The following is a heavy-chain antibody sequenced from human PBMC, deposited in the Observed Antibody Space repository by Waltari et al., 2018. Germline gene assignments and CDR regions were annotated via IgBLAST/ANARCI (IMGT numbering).Heavy chain of an antibody. V-gene: IGHV3-7*01. CDR3: ATQSWSNFEY. D-gene: IGHD3-3*01. CDR1: EFTFAYYW. CDR2: IKEDGSEK. J-gene: IGHJ4*02. Sequence: EVQLVESGGGLVQLGGSLRLSCAASEFTFAYYWVTWVRQAPGKGLEWVANIKEDGSEKYYVDSVKGRFTISRDNAKNSLYLQMSSLRVEDTAVYYCATQSWSNFEYWGQGTLVTVSS.